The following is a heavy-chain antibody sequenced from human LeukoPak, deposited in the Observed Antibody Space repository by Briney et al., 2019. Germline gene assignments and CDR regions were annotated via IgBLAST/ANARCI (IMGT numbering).Heavy chain of an antibody. D-gene: IGHD3-10*01. V-gene: IGHV1-8*01. Sequence: ASVKVSCKASGYTFTSYDINWVRQATGQGLEWMGWMNPNSGNTGYAQKFQGRVTMTRNTSISTAYMELSSLRSEDTAVYYRARGSITPAQNWFDPWGQGTLVTVSS. CDR1: GYTFTSYD. J-gene: IGHJ5*02. CDR3: ARGSITPAQNWFDP. CDR2: MNPNSGNT.